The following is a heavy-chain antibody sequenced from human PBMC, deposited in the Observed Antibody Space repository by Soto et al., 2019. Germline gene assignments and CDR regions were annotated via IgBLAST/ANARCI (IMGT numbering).Heavy chain of an antibody. V-gene: IGHV4-59*01. CDR3: ARGRWPYYFDY. J-gene: IGHJ4*02. CDR1: GGSISSYY. CDR2: IYYSGST. D-gene: IGHD2-15*01. Sequence: QVQLQESGPGLVKPSETLSLTCTVSGGSISSYYWSWIRQPPGKGLEWIGYIYYSGSTNYNPSLKSXXTXSXXTSKNQFSLKLSSVTAADTAVYYCARGRWPYYFDYWGQGTLVTVSS.